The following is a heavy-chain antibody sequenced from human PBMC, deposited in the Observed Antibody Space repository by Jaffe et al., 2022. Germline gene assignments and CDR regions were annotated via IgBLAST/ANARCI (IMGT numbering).Heavy chain of an antibody. D-gene: IGHD4-17*01. Sequence: EVQLLESGGGLGQPGGSLRLSCVGFGFTFRSHAMSWVRQAPGKGLEWVSGISSSGTYTYYADSVKGRFTISRENSKNTLYLQTSSLRDEDTAVYYCAKDPTTVTTLSAFDMWGQGTMVTVSS. CDR3: AKDPTTVTTLSAFDM. CDR2: ISSSGTYT. CDR1: GFTFRSHA. V-gene: IGHV3-23*01. J-gene: IGHJ3*02.